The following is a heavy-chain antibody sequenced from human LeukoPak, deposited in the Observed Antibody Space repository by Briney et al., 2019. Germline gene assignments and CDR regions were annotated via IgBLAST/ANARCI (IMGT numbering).Heavy chain of an antibody. D-gene: IGHD1-26*01. J-gene: IGHJ4*02. Sequence: SGGSLRLSCAASGFTFSSYAMSWVRQAPGKGLEWVSAISGSGGSTYYADSVKGRFTISRDNAKNSLYLQMNSLRAEDTAVYYCARESHSGSYYFDYWGQGSLVPVSS. CDR3: ARESHSGSYYFDY. CDR2: ISGSGGST. CDR1: GFTFSSYA. V-gene: IGHV3-23*01.